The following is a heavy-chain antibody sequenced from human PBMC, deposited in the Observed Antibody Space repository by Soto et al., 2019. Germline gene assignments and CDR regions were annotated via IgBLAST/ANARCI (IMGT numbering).Heavy chain of an antibody. CDR2: IVVGSGNT. J-gene: IGHJ5*02. CDR3: AALRITIVRGVPGLGYNWFHPWGPA. CDR1: GFTFTSSA. D-gene: IGHD3-10*01. Sequence: ASVKVSCKASGFTFTSSAMQWVRQARGQRLEWIGWIVVGSGNTNYAQKFQERVTITRDMSTSTAYMELSSLRSEDTAVYYCAALRITIVRGVPGLGYNWFHPWGPAWCQGTLVSVSS. V-gene: IGHV1-58*02.